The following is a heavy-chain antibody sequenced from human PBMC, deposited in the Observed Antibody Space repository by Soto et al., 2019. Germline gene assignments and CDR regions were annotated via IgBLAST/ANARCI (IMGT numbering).Heavy chain of an antibody. CDR1: GYTLTELS. V-gene: IGHV1-24*01. CDR3: ATAFITYYYDSSGQIFDY. J-gene: IGHJ4*02. Sequence: GASVKVSCKVSGYTLTELSMHWVRQAPGKGLEWMGGFDPEDGETIYAQKFQGRVTMTEDTSTDTAYMELSSLRSEDTAVYYCATAFITYYYDSSGQIFDYWGQGTLVTVSS. CDR2: FDPEDGET. D-gene: IGHD3-22*01.